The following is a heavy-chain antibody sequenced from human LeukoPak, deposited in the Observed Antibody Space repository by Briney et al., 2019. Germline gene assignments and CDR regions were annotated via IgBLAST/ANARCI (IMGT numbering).Heavy chain of an antibody. Sequence: SVKVSCKASGGTFSSYAISWVRQAPGQGLERMGGIIPIFGTANYAQKSQGRVTITADESTSTAYMELSSLRSEDTAVYYCAGRGYYDSIWFLDHAFDIWGQGTMVTVSS. CDR2: IIPIFGTA. J-gene: IGHJ3*02. D-gene: IGHD3-22*01. V-gene: IGHV1-69*13. CDR3: AGRGYYDSIWFLDHAFDI. CDR1: GGTFSSYA.